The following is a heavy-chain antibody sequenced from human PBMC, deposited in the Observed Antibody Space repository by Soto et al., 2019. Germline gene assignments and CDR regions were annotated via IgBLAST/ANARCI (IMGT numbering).Heavy chain of an antibody. CDR2: ISWNSGSI. V-gene: IGHV3-9*01. Sequence: GGSLRLSCAASGFTFDDYAMHWVRQAPGKGLEWVSGISWNSGSIGYADSVKGRFTISRDNAKNSLYLQMNSLRAEDTALYYCAKGLGYCSSTSCSGVYYYYGMDVWGQGTTVTVSS. J-gene: IGHJ6*02. CDR3: AKGLGYCSSTSCSGVYYYYGMDV. CDR1: GFTFDDYA. D-gene: IGHD2-2*01.